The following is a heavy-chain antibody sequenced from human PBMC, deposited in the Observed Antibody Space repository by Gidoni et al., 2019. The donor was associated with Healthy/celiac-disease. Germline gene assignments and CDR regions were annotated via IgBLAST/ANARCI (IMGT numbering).Heavy chain of an antibody. D-gene: IGHD3-22*01. Sequence: QLQLQESGPGLVKPSETLSLTCTVSGGSISSSSYYWGWIRQPPGKGLEWIGSIYYSGSTYYNPSLKSRVTISVDTSKNQFSLKLSSVTAADTAVYYCARDPPVWDSSGYYPRFGYWGQGTLVTVSS. CDR3: ARDPPVWDSSGYYPRFGY. CDR2: IYYSGST. CDR1: GGSISSSSYY. J-gene: IGHJ4*02. V-gene: IGHV4-39*02.